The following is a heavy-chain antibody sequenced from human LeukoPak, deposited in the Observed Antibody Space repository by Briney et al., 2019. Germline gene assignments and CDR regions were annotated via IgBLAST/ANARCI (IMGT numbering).Heavy chain of an antibody. J-gene: IGHJ6*03. Sequence: PSETLSLTCAVYGGSFSGYYWSWIRQPPGKGLEWIGEINHSGSTNYNPSLKSRVTISVDTSKNQFSLKLSSVTAADTAVYYCARHSYGDYVYPNYYYYYYMDVWGEGTTVTISS. D-gene: IGHD4-17*01. CDR1: GGSFSGYY. CDR3: ARHSYGDYVYPNYYYYYYMDV. CDR2: INHSGST. V-gene: IGHV4-34*01.